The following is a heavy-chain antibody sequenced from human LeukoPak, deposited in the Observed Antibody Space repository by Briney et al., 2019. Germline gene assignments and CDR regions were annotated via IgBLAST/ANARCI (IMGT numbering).Heavy chain of an antibody. J-gene: IGHJ3*02. Sequence: GGSLRLSCAASGFTFSSYAMSWVRQAPGKGLEWVSAISGSGGSTYYADSVKGRFTISRDNSKNTLYLQMNSLRAEDTAVYYCARVFSEFRAYDSSGYFREGAFDIWGQGTMVTVSS. CDR1: GFTFSSYA. CDR2: ISGSGGST. CDR3: ARVFSEFRAYDSSGYFREGAFDI. V-gene: IGHV3-23*01. D-gene: IGHD3-22*01.